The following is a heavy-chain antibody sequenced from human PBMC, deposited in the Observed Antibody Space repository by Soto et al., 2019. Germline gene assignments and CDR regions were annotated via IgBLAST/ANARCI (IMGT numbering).Heavy chain of an antibody. CDR1: GFTFSSYA. Sequence: GGSLRLSCAASGFTFSSYAMHWVRQAPGKGLEWVAVISYDGSNKYYADSVKGQFTISTDNSKNTLYLQMNSLRAEDPAVYYCARGTFLIPSSGYFFTGYFDYWGQGTLVTVSS. J-gene: IGHJ4*02. V-gene: IGHV3-30-3*01. D-gene: IGHD3-22*01. CDR3: ARGTFLIPSSGYFFTGYFDY. CDR2: ISYDGSNK.